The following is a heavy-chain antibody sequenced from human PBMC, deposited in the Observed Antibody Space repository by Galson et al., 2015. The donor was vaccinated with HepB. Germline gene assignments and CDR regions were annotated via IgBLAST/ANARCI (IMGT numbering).Heavy chain of an antibody. CDR2: ISSNGGST. D-gene: IGHD6-13*01. CDR1: GFTFSSYA. J-gene: IGHJ3*02. Sequence: SLRHSCAASGFTFSSYAMHWVRQAPGKGLEYVSAISSNGGSTYYADSVKGRFTISRDNSKNTLYLQMSSLRAEDTAVYYCVKELYSRSWYHAFDICGQGTMVAVSS. V-gene: IGHV3-64D*06. CDR3: VKELYSRSWYHAFDI.